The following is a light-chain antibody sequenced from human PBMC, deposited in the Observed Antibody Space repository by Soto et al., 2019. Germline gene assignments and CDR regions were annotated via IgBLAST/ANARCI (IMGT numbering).Light chain of an antibody. CDR2: DVN. CDR1: SSDVGSYDY. V-gene: IGLV2-14*03. J-gene: IGLJ1*01. CDR3: CAYSTSGTHV. Sequence: QSMLTQPASVSGSPGQSITFSCTGTSSDVGSYDYVSWHQQHPGKAPKLIIYDVNNRPSGVPSRFSGSKSGNTASLIISGLQTEDEADYYCCAYSTSGTHVFGTG.